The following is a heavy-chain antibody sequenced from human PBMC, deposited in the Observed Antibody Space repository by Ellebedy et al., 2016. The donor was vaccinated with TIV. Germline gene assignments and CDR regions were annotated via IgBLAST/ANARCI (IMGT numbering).Heavy chain of an antibody. CDR3: ARDRRGSYNF. D-gene: IGHD3-10*01. CDR1: GATISSSY. Sequence: MPSETLSLTCTVSGATISSSYWSWIRQTPGKDLEWICYISNTGITNYNPSLQSRVTISVDTSRNQFSLTLRSLTAADTAVYYCARDRRGSYNFWGQGTLLAVSS. V-gene: IGHV4-59*01. J-gene: IGHJ4*02. CDR2: ISNTGIT.